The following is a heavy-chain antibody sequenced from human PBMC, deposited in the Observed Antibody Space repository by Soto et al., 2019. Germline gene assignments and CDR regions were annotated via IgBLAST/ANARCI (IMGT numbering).Heavy chain of an antibody. CDR3: ARLTRGGGGDRKVDY. CDR2: IYYSGST. V-gene: IGHV4-39*01. J-gene: IGHJ4*02. D-gene: IGHD2-21*02. CDR1: GGSISSSSYY. Sequence: PSETLSLTCTVSGGSISSSSYYWGWIRQPPGKGLEWIGSIYYSGSTYYNPSLKSRVTISVDTSKNQFSLKLSSVTAADTAVYYCARLTRGGGGDRKVDYWGQGTLVTVSS.